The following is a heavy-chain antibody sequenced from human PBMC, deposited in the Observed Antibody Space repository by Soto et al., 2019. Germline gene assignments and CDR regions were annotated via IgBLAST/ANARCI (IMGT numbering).Heavy chain of an antibody. CDR1: GYSFTSYW. V-gene: IGHV5-10-1*01. CDR3: ARPSGIAAAGTIFAFDI. CDR2: IDPSDSYT. Sequence: EVQLVQSGAEVKKPGESLRISCKGSGYSFTSYWISWVRQMPGKGLEWMGRIDPSDSYTNYSPSFQGHVTISADKSISTAYLQWSSLKASDTAMYYCARPSGIAAAGTIFAFDIWGQGTMVTVSS. J-gene: IGHJ3*02. D-gene: IGHD6-13*01.